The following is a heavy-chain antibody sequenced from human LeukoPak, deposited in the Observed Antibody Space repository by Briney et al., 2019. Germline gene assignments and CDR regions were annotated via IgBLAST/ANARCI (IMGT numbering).Heavy chain of an antibody. CDR2: INPNSGGT. Sequence: ASVKVSCKASGYTFTGYYMHWVRQAPGQGLEWMGWINPNSGGTNYAQKFQGRVTMTRDTSISTAYMELSRLRSDDTAVYYCARDVPHLYHYDSSGYYAYWGQGTLVTVSS. J-gene: IGHJ4*02. V-gene: IGHV1-2*02. CDR3: ARDVPHLYHYDSSGYYAY. D-gene: IGHD3-22*01. CDR1: GYTFTGYY.